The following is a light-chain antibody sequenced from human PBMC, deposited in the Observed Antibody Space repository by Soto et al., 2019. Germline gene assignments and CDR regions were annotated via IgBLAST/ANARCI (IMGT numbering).Light chain of an antibody. CDR3: SSYTSSSALV. V-gene: IGLV2-14*01. CDR2: DVS. CDR1: SSDVGGYNY. J-gene: IGLJ3*02. Sequence: QSALTQPASASGSPGQSITISCTGTSSDVGGYNYVSWYQQHPGKAPKLMIYDVSKRPSGVSHRFSCSKSGNTASLTISRLQAEDDADYCCSSYTSSSALVFGGGTKLTVL.